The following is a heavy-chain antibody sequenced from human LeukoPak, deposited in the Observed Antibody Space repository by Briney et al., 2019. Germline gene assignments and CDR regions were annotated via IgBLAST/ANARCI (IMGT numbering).Heavy chain of an antibody. Sequence: SETLSLTCAVYGGSFSGYHWSWIRQPPGKGLEWIGEINHSGTTSYNPSLKSRVTISVDTSKNQFSLNLSSVTAADTAVYYCAKDYYDFWSGPFDYWGQGTLVTVSS. V-gene: IGHV4-34*01. D-gene: IGHD3-3*01. CDR3: AKDYYDFWSGPFDY. J-gene: IGHJ4*02. CDR1: GGSFSGYH. CDR2: INHSGTT.